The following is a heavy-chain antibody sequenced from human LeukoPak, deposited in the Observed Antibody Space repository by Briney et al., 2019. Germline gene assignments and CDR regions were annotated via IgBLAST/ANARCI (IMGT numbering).Heavy chain of an antibody. V-gene: IGHV1-2*02. CDR3: ARDPSGWTGWFDP. Sequence: GASVKVSCKASGYTFTGYYMHWVRQAPCQGLDWMGWINPNSGGTNYAQKFQGRGTMTRHTSISTAYMELSRLRSDDTAVYYCARDPSGWTGWFDPWGEGTLVTVSS. J-gene: IGHJ5*02. D-gene: IGHD6-19*01. CDR1: GYTFTGYY. CDR2: INPNSGGT.